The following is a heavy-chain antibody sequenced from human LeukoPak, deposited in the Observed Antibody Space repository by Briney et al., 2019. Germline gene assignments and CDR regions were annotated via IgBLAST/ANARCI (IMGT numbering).Heavy chain of an antibody. CDR3: AQIAPPYDSSGEKFDY. V-gene: IGHV3-23*01. CDR1: GFTFSSYA. CDR2: ISGSGGST. J-gene: IGHJ4*02. Sequence: GGSLRLSCAASGFTFSSYAMSWVRQAPGKGLEWVSAISGSGGSTYYADSVKGRFTISRDNSKNTLYLQMNSLRAEDTAVYYCAQIAPPYDSSGEKFDYWGQGTLVIVSS. D-gene: IGHD3-22*01.